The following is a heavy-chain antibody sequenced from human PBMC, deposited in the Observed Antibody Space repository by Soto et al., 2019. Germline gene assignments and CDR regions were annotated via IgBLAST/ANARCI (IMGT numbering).Heavy chain of an antibody. D-gene: IGHD2-15*01. J-gene: IGHJ4*02. V-gene: IGHV4-30-2*01. Sequence: QLQLQESGSGLVKPSQTLSLTCAVSGGSISSGGSSWSWMRQPPGKGLEWIGYIYHSGSTYYNPSLKSRVTISVDRSKSQSSLKLSSVTPADTAVYYCARGQVVAAQHWGQGTLVTVSS. CDR2: IYHSGST. CDR1: GGSISSGGSS. CDR3: ARGQVVAAQH.